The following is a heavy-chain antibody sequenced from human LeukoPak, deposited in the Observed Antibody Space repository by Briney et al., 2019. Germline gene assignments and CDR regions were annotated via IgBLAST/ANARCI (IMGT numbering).Heavy chain of an antibody. CDR1: GGSFSSSSYY. CDR2: IYYSGST. V-gene: IGHV4-39*01. Sequence: SETLSLTCTVSGGSFSSSSYYWAWIRQPPGKGLEWIGSIYYSGSTYYNPSLKSRVTISVDTSKNHFSLKLSSVTAADTAVFYRARFYRDPYYYMDVWGKGTTVTVSS. J-gene: IGHJ6*03. CDR3: ARFYRDPYYYMDV. D-gene: IGHD2/OR15-2a*01.